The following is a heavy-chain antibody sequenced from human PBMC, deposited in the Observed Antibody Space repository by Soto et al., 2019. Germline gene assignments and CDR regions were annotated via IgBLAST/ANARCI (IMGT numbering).Heavy chain of an antibody. CDR3: ARDLGYSSSGYYYYYGMDV. D-gene: IGHD6-6*01. Sequence: VGSLRLSCAASGFTFSSYAMHWVRQAPGKGLEWVALISYDGSNKYYADSVKGRFTISRDNSKNTPYLQMNSLRPEDTAVYYCARDLGYSSSGYYYYYGMDVWGQGTTVTVS. V-gene: IGHV3-30-3*01. CDR2: ISYDGSNK. J-gene: IGHJ6*02. CDR1: GFTFSSYA.